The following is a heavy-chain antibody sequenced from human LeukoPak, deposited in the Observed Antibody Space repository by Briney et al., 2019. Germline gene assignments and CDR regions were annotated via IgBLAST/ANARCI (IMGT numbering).Heavy chain of an antibody. CDR1: GYTFTSYD. D-gene: IGHD6-13*01. CDR2: MNPNNGNT. Sequence: ASVKVSCKASGYTFTSYDINWVRQASAQGLEWMGWMNPNNGNTGYAQKFQGRVTMTGNTSISTAYMELRSLRSEATAVYYCARASSSWYTGGRYYFDYWGQGNLVTVSS. CDR3: ARASSSWYTGGRYYFDY. J-gene: IGHJ4*02. V-gene: IGHV1-8*01.